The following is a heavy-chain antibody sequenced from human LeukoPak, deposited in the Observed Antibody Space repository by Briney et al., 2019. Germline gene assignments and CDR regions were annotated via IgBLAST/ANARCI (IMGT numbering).Heavy chain of an antibody. CDR2: INTNTGNP. CDR3: GRGMGYSSGWTIWYYFDY. D-gene: IGHD6-19*01. V-gene: IGHV7-4-1*02. Sequence: ASVTLSYTSSVYTFTIYGVIWVRQAPGQAREGMGWINTNTGNPTYAQGFTGRFLFSLDTSVSTAYLQISSLKAEDTAVYYCGRGMGYSSGWTIWYYFDYWGQGTLVTVSS. J-gene: IGHJ4*02. CDR1: VYTFTIYG.